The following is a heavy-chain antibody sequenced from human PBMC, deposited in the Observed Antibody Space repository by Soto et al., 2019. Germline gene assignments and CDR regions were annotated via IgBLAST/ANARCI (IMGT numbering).Heavy chain of an antibody. CDR3: ARLGAINWGLHDAFDI. J-gene: IGHJ3*02. D-gene: IGHD7-27*01. V-gene: IGHV5-51*01. Sequence: GESLKISCKGSGYSFTSYWIGWVRQMPGKGLEWMGIIYPGDSDTRYSPSFQGQVTISADKSISTAYLQWSSLKASDTAMYYCARLGAINWGLHDAFDIWGQGTMVTVSS. CDR2: IYPGDSDT. CDR1: GYSFTSYW.